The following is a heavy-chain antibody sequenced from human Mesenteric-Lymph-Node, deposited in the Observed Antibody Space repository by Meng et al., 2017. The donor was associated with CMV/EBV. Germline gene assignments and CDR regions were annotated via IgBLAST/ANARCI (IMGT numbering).Heavy chain of an antibody. CDR3: ARRFCTGTGCYAPLDS. CDR1: GYMFNIYW. J-gene: IGHJ4*02. Sequence: KVSCKGSGYMFNIYWIGWVRQMPGKGLEWMGIIYPGDSSTRYNPSFQGQVTISADKSISTAYLQWSSLKASDTAMYYCARRFCTGTGCYAPLDSWGQGTLVTVSS. D-gene: IGHD2-2*01. V-gene: IGHV5-51*01. CDR2: IYPGDSST.